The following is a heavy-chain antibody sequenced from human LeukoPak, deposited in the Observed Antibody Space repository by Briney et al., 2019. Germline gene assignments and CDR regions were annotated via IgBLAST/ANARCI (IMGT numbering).Heavy chain of an antibody. CDR2: IYPGDSDT. Sequence: GESLKISCKGSGYSFTSYWIGWVRQMPGKGLEWMGIIYPGDSDTRYSPSFQGQVTISADKSISTAYLQWSGLKASDTAMYYCARHVHDQQLVLDYWGQGTLVTVSS. D-gene: IGHD6-13*01. V-gene: IGHV5-51*01. J-gene: IGHJ4*02. CDR1: GYSFTSYW. CDR3: ARHVHDQQLVLDY.